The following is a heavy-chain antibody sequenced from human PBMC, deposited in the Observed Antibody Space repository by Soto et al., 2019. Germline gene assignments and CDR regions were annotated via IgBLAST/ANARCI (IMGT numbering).Heavy chain of an antibody. J-gene: IGHJ6*02. V-gene: IGHV4-59*01. Sequence: SETLSLTCTVSGGSITSSYWSWIRRPPGKGLEWIAYIYDTGISGYTPSTSYNPSLKSRVTMSVDTSKSQFSLKLTSVTAADTAVYYCARGEDPFFYYGLDVWGQGITVTVSS. CDR1: GGSITSSY. CDR2: IYDTGISGYTPST. CDR3: ARGEDPFFYYGLDV.